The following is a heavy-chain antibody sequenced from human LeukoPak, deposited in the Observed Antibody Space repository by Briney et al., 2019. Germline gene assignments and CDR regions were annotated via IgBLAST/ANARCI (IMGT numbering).Heavy chain of an antibody. CDR2: INPNSGGT. CDR1: GYTFTGYY. Sequence: ASVKVSCTASGYTFTGYYVHWVRQAPGQGLEWMGWINPNSGGTNYAQKFQGRVTMTRDTSISTAYMELSRLRSDDTAVYYCAPSSGGTWFLNYWGQGTLVTVSS. CDR3: APSSGGTWFLNY. J-gene: IGHJ4*02. D-gene: IGHD2-15*01. V-gene: IGHV1-2*02.